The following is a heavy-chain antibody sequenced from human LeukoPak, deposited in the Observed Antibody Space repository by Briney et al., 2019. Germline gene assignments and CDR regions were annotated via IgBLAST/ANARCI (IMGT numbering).Heavy chain of an antibody. V-gene: IGHV4-34*01. J-gene: IGHJ4*02. CDR3: ARLADSSSWYSGYYFDY. CDR1: GGSFSGYY. Sequence: SETLSLTCAVYGGSFSGYYWSWIRQPPGKGLEWIGEINHSGSTNYNPSLKGRVTISVDTSKNQFSLKLSSVTAADTAVYYCARLADSSSWYSGYYFDYWGQGTLVTVSS. D-gene: IGHD6-13*01. CDR2: INHSGST.